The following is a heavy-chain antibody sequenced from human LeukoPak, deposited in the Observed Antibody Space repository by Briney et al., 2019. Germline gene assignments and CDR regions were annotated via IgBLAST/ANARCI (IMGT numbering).Heavy chain of an antibody. J-gene: IGHJ5*02. V-gene: IGHV3-23*01. Sequence: QPGGSLRLSCAASGFTFSSYAMSWVRQAPGKGLEWVSGISGSGGSTYYADSVKGRFTISRDNAKNTVYLQMNSLRTEDAGLYYCARDGGSGEIDLWGQGTLVTVSS. CDR3: ARDGGSGEIDL. D-gene: IGHD6-19*01. CDR2: ISGSGGST. CDR1: GFTFSSYA.